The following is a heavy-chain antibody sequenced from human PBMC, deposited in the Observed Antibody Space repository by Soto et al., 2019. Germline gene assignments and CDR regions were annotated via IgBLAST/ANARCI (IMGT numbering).Heavy chain of an antibody. CDR3: ATAQGRWELPHDPFDI. Sequence: ASVKVSCKVSGYTLTELSMHWVRQAPGKGLEWMGGFDPEDGETIYAQKFQGRVTMTEDTSTDTAYMELSSLRSEDTAVYYCATAQGRWELPHDPFDIWGRGTMVTVSS. J-gene: IGHJ3*02. D-gene: IGHD1-26*01. CDR2: FDPEDGET. CDR1: GYTLTELS. V-gene: IGHV1-24*01.